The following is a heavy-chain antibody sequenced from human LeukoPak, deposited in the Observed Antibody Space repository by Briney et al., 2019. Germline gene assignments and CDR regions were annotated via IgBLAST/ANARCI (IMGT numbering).Heavy chain of an antibody. Sequence: SETLSLTCAVSGGSISSSNWWSWVRQPPGKGLEWIGEIYHSGSTNYNPSLKSRVTISVDKSKNQFSLKLSSVTAADTAVYYCARVPLWFGELLGDNAFDIWGQGTMVTVSS. CDR2: IYHSGST. CDR1: GGSISSSNW. D-gene: IGHD3-10*01. V-gene: IGHV4-4*02. CDR3: ARVPLWFGELLGDNAFDI. J-gene: IGHJ3*02.